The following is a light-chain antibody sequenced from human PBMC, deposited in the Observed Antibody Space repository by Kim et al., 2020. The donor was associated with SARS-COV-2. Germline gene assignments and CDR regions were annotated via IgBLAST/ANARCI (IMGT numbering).Light chain of an antibody. V-gene: IGLV1-40*01. CDR1: SSNVGAGYD. J-gene: IGLJ1*01. CDR3: QSYDSSLSAYV. CDR2: GNN. Sequence: QSVLTQPPSVSGAPGQRVTISCTGSSSNVGAGYDVHWYQQLPGTAPKLVIYGNNNRPSGVPDRFSGSKSGTSASLAITGLQAEDEADYYCQSYDSSLSAYVFGTVTKVTVL.